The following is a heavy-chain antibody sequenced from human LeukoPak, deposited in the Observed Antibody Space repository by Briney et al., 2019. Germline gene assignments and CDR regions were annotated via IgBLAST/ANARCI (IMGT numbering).Heavy chain of an antibody. CDR1: GGTFISYA. J-gene: IGHJ3*02. D-gene: IGHD3-22*01. CDR3: ASRRDSSGYYPRNAFDI. V-gene: IGHV1-69*13. CDR2: IIPIFGTA. Sequence: SVKVSCKASGGTFISYAISWVRQAPGQGLEWMGGIIPIFGTANYAQKFQGRVMITADESTSTAYMELSSLRSEDTAVYYCASRRDSSGYYPRNAFDIWGQGTMVTVSS.